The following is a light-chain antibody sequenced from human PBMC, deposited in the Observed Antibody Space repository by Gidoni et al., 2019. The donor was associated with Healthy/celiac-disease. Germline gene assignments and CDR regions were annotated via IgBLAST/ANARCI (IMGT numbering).Light chain of an antibody. Sequence: DIVMTQSPDSLAVSLGERATINCKSSQSVLYSSNNKNYSAWYQQKPGQPPKLLIYWASTRESGVPDRFSGSGSGTDFTLTISSLQAEDVAVYYCQQYYSTPQTFGQGTKLEIK. J-gene: IGKJ2*01. CDR3: QQYYSTPQT. CDR1: QSVLYSSNNKNY. CDR2: WAS. V-gene: IGKV4-1*01.